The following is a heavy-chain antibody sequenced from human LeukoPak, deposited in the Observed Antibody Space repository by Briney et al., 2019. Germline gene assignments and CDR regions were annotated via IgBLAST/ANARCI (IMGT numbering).Heavy chain of an antibody. D-gene: IGHD5-18*01. V-gene: IGHV4-38-2*02. CDR2: IYHSGST. CDR3: AESSYSIFDY. Sequence: SETLSLTCTVSGYSISSGYYWGWIRQPPGKGLEWIGSIYHSGSTYYNPSLKSRVTISVDTSKNQFSLKLSSVTAADTAVYYCAESSYSIFDYWGQGTLVTVSS. J-gene: IGHJ4*02. CDR1: GYSISSGYY.